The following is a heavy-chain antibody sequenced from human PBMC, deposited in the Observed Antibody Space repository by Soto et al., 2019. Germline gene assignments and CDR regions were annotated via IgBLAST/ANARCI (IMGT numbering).Heavy chain of an antibody. V-gene: IGHV3-21*06. Sequence: AAARFTFSSSSFNWVRQAPGEGLEWVSSISSSLSYTYYADALKGRFTISRDNNKHSLYLQMNSLRAVDTAIYYYVRVMGQPYHGAF. J-gene: IGHJ3*01. CDR3: VRVMGQPYHGAF. D-gene: IGHD2-2*01. CDR1: RFTFSSSS. CDR2: ISSSLSYT.